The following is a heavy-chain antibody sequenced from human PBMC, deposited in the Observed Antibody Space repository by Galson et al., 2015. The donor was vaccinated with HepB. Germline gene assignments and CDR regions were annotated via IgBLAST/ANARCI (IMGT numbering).Heavy chain of an antibody. CDR2: IKQDGSEK. D-gene: IGHD3-10*01. Sequence: SLRLSCAASGFAFGSSWMTWVRQAPGRGLEWVASIKQDGSEKYYVDSVKGRFTISRDNAKNSLYLQMISLTPEDTAVYSCARGHTTLLWFEVSEYWGQGTLVTVSS. V-gene: IGHV3-7*01. CDR1: GFAFGSSW. J-gene: IGHJ4*02. CDR3: ARGHTTLLWFEVSEY.